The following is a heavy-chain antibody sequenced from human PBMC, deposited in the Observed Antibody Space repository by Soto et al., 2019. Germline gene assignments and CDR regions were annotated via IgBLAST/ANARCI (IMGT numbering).Heavy chain of an antibody. V-gene: IGHV2-5*02. CDR2: IYWDDYK. D-gene: IGHD6-6*01. J-gene: IGHJ4*02. CDR3: AHKAELGDCDY. Sequence: QITLKESGPTLLKPTQTLTLTCTFSGFSLSTSGVGVGWIREPPGKAPEWLGIIYWDDYKHYSPSLQSRLTITKDTSKRPVGLTMTNMDTVDTATYFCAHKAELGDCDYWGQGTLVTVS. CDR1: GFSLSTSGVG.